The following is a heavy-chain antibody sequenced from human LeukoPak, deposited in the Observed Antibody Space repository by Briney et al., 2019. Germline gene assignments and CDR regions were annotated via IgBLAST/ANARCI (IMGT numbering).Heavy chain of an antibody. CDR1: GFTFSSHW. CDR2: INGDGSTT. V-gene: IGHV3-74*01. J-gene: IGHJ4*02. Sequence: GGSLRLSCAVSGFTFSSHWMHWVRQAPGKGLVWVSRINGDGSTTTYADSVKGRFTISRDNAKNTLYLQMNSLRAEDTALYYCARAQTYGDYRLLLDYWGQGTLVTVSS. CDR3: ARAQTYGDYRLLLDY. D-gene: IGHD4-17*01.